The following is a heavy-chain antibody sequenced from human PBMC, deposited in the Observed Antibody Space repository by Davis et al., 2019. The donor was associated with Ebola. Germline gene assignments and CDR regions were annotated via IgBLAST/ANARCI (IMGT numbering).Heavy chain of an antibody. D-gene: IGHD2-15*01. J-gene: IGHJ4*02. CDR1: GYTFTGYY. V-gene: IGHV1-2*04. Sequence: AASVKVSCKASGYTFTGYYIHWVRQAPGQGLEWMGWINPNSGDTKYSQKFQGWVTMTGDTPISPAYMELNRLTSDDTAVYYCARDRVCSGATCYAYFDFWGRGTLVTVSS. CDR2: INPNSGDT. CDR3: ARDRVCSGATCYAYFDF.